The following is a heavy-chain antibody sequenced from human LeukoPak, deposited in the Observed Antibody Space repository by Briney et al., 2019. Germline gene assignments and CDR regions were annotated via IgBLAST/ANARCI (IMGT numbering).Heavy chain of an antibody. CDR1: DDSLSSYS. V-gene: IGHV4-4*07. Sequence: SETLSLTCTVSDDSLSSYSWNWIRQPAGKGLEWIGRIYTSGTTDYNPSLKSRVTMSVDTSKNQFSLSLSSVTAADTAVYFCARDLVGYCSTSGCYGAAFDIWGQGTMVTVSS. CDR3: ARDLVGYCSTSGCYGAAFDI. CDR2: IYTSGTT. J-gene: IGHJ3*02. D-gene: IGHD2-2*03.